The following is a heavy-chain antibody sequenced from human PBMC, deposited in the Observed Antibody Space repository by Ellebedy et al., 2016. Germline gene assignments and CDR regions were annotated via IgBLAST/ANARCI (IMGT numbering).Heavy chain of an antibody. V-gene: IGHV3-74*01. CDR1: GFTLSGCW. CDR3: ARDPFVEGDY. Sequence: GESLKISCAVSGFTLSGCWMHWVRQVPGKGLEWVSRISSDGRQTNYADSVKGRFTISRDNAKNTVYLQMNSLRVEDTAVYYCARDPFVEGDYWGRGTRVTVSS. D-gene: IGHD3-3*01. J-gene: IGHJ4*02. CDR2: ISSDGRQT.